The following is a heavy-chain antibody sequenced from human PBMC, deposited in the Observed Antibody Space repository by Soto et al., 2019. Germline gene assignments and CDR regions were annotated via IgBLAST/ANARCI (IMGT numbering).Heavy chain of an antibody. CDR2: IRWNTGSI. J-gene: IGHJ6*02. D-gene: IGHD2-2*01. V-gene: IGHV3-9*01. Sequence: EVQLVESGGGLVQPGRSLRLSCAGPGFTFDDYALHWVRQAPGTGLEWVSGIRWNTGSIGYADSVKGRFTISRDNAKNSLYLQMSSLRPEDTALYYCAKTTLGDCSSSSCHGTYYNGMDVWGQGTTVTVSS. CDR1: GFTFDDYA. CDR3: AKTTLGDCSSSSCHGTYYNGMDV.